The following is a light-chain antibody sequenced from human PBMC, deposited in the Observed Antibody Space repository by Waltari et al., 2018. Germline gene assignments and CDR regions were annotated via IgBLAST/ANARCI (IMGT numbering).Light chain of an antibody. Sequence: QLVLTQSPSASASLGASVKLPCTLSSGHSSNIIAWLTQQPEKGPRYLMKVNSDGSHSKGDEIPDRFSGSSSGAERYLTISSVQSEDEADYYCQTGGHGTWVFGGGTTLTVL. CDR2: VNSDGSH. CDR1: SGHSSNI. CDR3: QTGGHGTWV. J-gene: IGLJ3*02. V-gene: IGLV4-69*01.